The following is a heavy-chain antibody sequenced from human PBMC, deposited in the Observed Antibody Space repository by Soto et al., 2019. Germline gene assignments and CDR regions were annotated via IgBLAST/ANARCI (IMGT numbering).Heavy chain of an antibody. V-gene: IGHV4-30-4*01. J-gene: IGHJ4*02. Sequence: PSETLSLTCTVSGGSISSGDYYWSWIRQPPGKGLEWIGYIYYSGSTYYNPSLKSRVTISVDTSKNQFSLKLSSVTAADTAVYYCARGNGYDSYYFDYWGQGTLVTVS. D-gene: IGHD5-12*01. CDR1: GGSISSGDYY. CDR2: IYYSGST. CDR3: ARGNGYDSYYFDY.